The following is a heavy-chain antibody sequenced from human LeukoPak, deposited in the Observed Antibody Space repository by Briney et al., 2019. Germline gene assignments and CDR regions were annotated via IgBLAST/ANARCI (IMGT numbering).Heavy chain of an antibody. CDR1: GFTFSSYE. J-gene: IGHJ3*02. CDR2: ISSSGSTI. D-gene: IGHD2-15*01. Sequence: GGSLRLSCAASGFTFSSYEVNWVRQAPGKGLEWVSYISSSGSTIYYADSVKGRFTISRDNAKNSLYLQMNSLRAEDTAVYYCARAPGRGVVIGFDAFDIWGQGTMVTVSS. V-gene: IGHV3-48*03. CDR3: ARAPGRGVVIGFDAFDI.